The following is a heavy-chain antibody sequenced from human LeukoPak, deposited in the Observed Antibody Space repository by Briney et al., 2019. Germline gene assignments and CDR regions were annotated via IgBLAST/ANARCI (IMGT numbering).Heavy chain of an antibody. V-gene: IGHV3-48*03. CDR1: GFTFSSYE. J-gene: IGHJ6*04. Sequence: GSLRLSCAASGFTFSSYEMNWVRQAPGKGLEWVSYISSSGSTTYYADSVKGRFTISRDNAKNSLYLQMNSLRAEDTAVYYCAELGITMIGGVWGKGTTVTISS. D-gene: IGHD3-10*02. CDR3: AELGITMIGGV. CDR2: ISSSGSTT.